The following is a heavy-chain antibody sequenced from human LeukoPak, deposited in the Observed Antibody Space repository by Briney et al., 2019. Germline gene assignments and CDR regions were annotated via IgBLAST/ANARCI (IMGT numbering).Heavy chain of an antibody. J-gene: IGHJ4*02. V-gene: IGHV4-59*05. CDR3: ARQISGNRDY. CDR2: IFYREGFSYGGTT. D-gene: IGHD3-10*01. Sequence: PSETLSLTCTVSGVSISGYYWIWIRQSPRRGLEYIGSIFYREGFSYGGTTFYNPSLQSRVIISVDTSKNAFSLRLSSVTAADTAVYYCARQISGNRDYWGQGTLVTVSA. CDR1: GVSISGYY.